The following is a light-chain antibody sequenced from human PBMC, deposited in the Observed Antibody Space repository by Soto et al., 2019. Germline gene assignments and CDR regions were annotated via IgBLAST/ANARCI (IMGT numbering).Light chain of an antibody. CDR1: QSVSIK. Sequence: EIVMTQSPATLSVSPGERATVSCRASQSVSIKVACYQQKPGQASRLLIYAASTRATDIPARFSGSGSGTEFTLTIRSLQSEDSAVYYCQQYNDWPPQLTFGGGTKVEIK. J-gene: IGKJ4*01. CDR2: AAS. CDR3: QQYNDWPPQLT. V-gene: IGKV3-15*01.